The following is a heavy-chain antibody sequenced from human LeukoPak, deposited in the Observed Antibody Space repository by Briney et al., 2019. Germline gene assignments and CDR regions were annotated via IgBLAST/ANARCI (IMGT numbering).Heavy chain of an antibody. CDR3: ARKIYSSSRKMGFDI. Sequence: PSETLSLTCAVYGGSFSGYYWSWIRQPPGKGLEWIGEINHSGSTNYNPSLKSRVTISVDTSKNQFSLKLSSVTAADTAVYYCARKIYSSSRKMGFDIWGQGTMVTVSS. D-gene: IGHD6-13*01. V-gene: IGHV4-34*01. CDR2: INHSGST. J-gene: IGHJ3*02. CDR1: GGSFSGYY.